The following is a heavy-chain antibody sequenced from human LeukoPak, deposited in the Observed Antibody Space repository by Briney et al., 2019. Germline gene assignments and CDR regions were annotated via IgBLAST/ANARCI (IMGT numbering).Heavy chain of an antibody. CDR1: GGSINSGY. CDR3: ATPSESGWAFDF. J-gene: IGHJ4*02. CDR2: LYPSGST. V-gene: IGHV4-59*01. D-gene: IGHD6-19*01. Sequence: SETLSLTCSVSGGSINSGYWSWIRQPPGKGLEWIGLLYPSGSTNYNPSLKSRVTISVDTSRTQFSLKLSSMTAADTAVYYCATPSESGWAFDFWGQGTLVTVSS.